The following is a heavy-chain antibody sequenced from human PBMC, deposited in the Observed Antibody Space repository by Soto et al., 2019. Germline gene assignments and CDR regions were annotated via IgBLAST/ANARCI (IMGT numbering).Heavy chain of an antibody. D-gene: IGHD5-12*01. V-gene: IGHV3-23*01. CDR1: GFTFSSYG. CDR2: ISGSGGGT. Sequence: DVQLLESGGGLVQPGGSLRLSCAASGFTFSSYGMSWVRQAPGKGLEWVSTISGSGGGTFYAGSVKGRFTVSRDNSRDILFLQMNSLRVEDTAVYYCAKDRSGYNYDAFDMWGQGTVVTVSS. CDR3: AKDRSGYNYDAFDM. J-gene: IGHJ3*02.